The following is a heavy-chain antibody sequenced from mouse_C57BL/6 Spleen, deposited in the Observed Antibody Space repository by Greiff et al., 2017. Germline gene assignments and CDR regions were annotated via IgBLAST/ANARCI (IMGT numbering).Heavy chain of an antibody. CDR1: GFSLTSYG. D-gene: IGHD2-4*01. CDR2: IWGGGST. J-gene: IGHJ3*01. V-gene: IGHV2-9*01. CDR3: ATYDYDRGRFSY. Sequence: QVPLQQSGPGLVAPSQSLSIPCPVSGFSLTSYGVDWVRQPPGKGLAGLGVIWGGGSTNSHSALMSRLSLSKDNSKSQVFLKMNSLQTDDTAMYYCATYDYDRGRFSYWGQGTLVTVSA.